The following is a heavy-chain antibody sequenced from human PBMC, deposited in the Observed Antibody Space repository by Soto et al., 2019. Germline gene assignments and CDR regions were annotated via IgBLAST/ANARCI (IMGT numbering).Heavy chain of an antibody. D-gene: IGHD2-15*01. Sequence: EVQLLESGGGLVKPGGSLRLSCAASGFTFSKYAMSWVRLAPGKGLVWVSSISANGGITDYADSVKGRFTISRDNFQNILSLQMDSLRGDDTALYFCAKDKYTDSVRKVWFFDYWGRGTLVTVSS. CDR3: AKDKYTDSVRKVWFFDY. CDR1: GFTFSKYA. V-gene: IGHV3-23*01. CDR2: ISANGGIT. J-gene: IGHJ2*01.